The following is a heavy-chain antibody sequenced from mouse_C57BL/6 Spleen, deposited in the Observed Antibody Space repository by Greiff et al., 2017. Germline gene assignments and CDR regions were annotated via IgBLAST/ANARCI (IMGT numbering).Heavy chain of an antibody. Sequence: VQLKQSGPELVKPGASVKMSCKASGYSFTGYYMNWVKQSPEKSLEWIGEINPSTGGTTYNQKFKAKATLTVDKSSSTAYMQLKSLTSEDSAVDYCASGDEGFAYWGQGTLVTVSA. CDR2: INPSTGGT. D-gene: IGHD3-1*01. CDR3: ASGDEGFAY. J-gene: IGHJ3*01. V-gene: IGHV1-42*01. CDR1: GYSFTGYY.